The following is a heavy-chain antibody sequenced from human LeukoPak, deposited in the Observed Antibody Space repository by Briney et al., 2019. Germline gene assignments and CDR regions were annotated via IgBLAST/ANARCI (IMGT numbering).Heavy chain of an antibody. D-gene: IGHD6-19*01. CDR3: ARAPLYSSGWSFDY. CDR2: IYAGGSI. CDR1: GGSISDYY. V-gene: IGHV4-4*07. J-gene: IGHJ4*02. Sequence: PSETLSLTCTVSGGSISDYYWSWIRQPAGKGLEWIGRIYAGGSINYDPSLKSRVTMSADTSKNQFSLNLSSVTAADTAVYYCARAPLYSSGWSFDYWGQGTLVTVSS.